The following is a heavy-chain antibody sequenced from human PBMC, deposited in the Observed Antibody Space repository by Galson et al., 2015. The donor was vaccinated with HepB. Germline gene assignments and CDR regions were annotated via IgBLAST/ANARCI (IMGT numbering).Heavy chain of an antibody. CDR1: GFRFNDQT. CDR2: SSWSSGSV. Sequence: SLRLSCAASGFRFNDQTMHWVWQAPGKGLEWVSGSSWSSGSVGYADSVKGRFTISRDNAKNSLYLQMDSLRAEDTALYYCAKGSHYYYMDVWGKGTTITVSS. J-gene: IGHJ6*03. V-gene: IGHV3-9*01. CDR3: AKGSHYYYMDV.